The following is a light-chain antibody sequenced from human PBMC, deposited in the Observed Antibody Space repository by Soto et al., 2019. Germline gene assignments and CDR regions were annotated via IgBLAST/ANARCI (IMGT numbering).Light chain of an antibody. CDR3: LQDYNYPRT. CDR2: DAV. J-gene: IGKJ3*01. V-gene: IGKV1-17*03. CDR1: QGISNY. Sequence: DIQMTQSPSAMSASVGDRVTITCRASQGISNYLAWFQQKPGKVPKLLIYDAVTLQNGVPSRFSGGGSGSAFTLTISSLQPEDFATYYCLQDYNYPRTFGPGTKVDI.